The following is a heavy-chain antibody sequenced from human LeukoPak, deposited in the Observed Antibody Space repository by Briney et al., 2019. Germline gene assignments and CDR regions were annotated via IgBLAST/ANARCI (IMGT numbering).Heavy chain of an antibody. CDR2: IYYSGST. J-gene: IGHJ6*02. CDR3: ARHGVYCSSTSCYERNPGYYYYYGMDV. D-gene: IGHD2-2*01. Sequence: SETLSLTCTVSGGSISSYYWSWIRQPPGKGLERIGYIYYSGSTNYNPSLKSRVTISVDTSKNQFSLKLSSVTAADTAVYYCARHGVYCSSTSCYERNPGYYYYYGMDVWGQGTTVTVSS. CDR1: GGSISSYY. V-gene: IGHV4-59*01.